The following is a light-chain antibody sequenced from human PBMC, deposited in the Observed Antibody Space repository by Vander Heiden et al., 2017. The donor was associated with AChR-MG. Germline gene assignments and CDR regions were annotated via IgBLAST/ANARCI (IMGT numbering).Light chain of an antibody. Sequence: DIQMTQSPSSLSAFVGDRVTITCRASQSISSNLNWYQQKPGKAPKLLIYAASSLQSGVPSRFSGIGSGTDFTLIIGSLQAEDCATYYCQQSNSTPTFGGGTKVEIK. CDR2: AAS. CDR1: QSISSN. J-gene: IGKJ4*01. CDR3: QQSNSTPT. V-gene: IGKV1-39*01.